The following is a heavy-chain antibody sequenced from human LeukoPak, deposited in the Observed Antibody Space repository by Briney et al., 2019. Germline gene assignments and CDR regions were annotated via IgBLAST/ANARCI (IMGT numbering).Heavy chain of an antibody. V-gene: IGHV3-21*01. J-gene: IGHJ3*02. CDR1: GFTFSSYS. D-gene: IGHD3-22*01. Sequence: GGSLRLSCAASGFTFSSYSMNWVRQAPGKGLEWVSSISSSSSYIYYADSVKGRFTISRDNAKNSLYLQMNSLRAEDTAVYYCAREPYDSSGYYSDAFDIWGKGTTVTVSS. CDR2: ISSSSSYI. CDR3: AREPYDSSGYYSDAFDI.